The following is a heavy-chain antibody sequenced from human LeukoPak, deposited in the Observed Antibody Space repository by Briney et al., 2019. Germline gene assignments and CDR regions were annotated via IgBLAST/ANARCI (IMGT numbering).Heavy chain of an antibody. Sequence: GGSLRLSCAASGFTVSSNYMSWVRQAPGKGLEWVSVIYSGGSTYYAASVKGRFTISRDNSKNTLYLQMNSLRAEDTAGYYFAIEVEGVDYWGQGTLATVSS. CDR1: GFTVSSNY. CDR3: AIEVEGVDY. J-gene: IGHJ4*02. V-gene: IGHV3-53*01. CDR2: IYSGGST. D-gene: IGHD1-1*01.